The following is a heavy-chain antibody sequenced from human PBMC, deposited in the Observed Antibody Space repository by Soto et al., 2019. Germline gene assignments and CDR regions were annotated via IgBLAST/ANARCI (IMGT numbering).Heavy chain of an antibody. CDR3: ARARIVGATKSRWFDP. Sequence: SETLSLTCAVSGGSISSSNWWSWVRQPPGKGLEWIGEIYHSGSTNYNPSLKSRVTISVDKSKNQFSLKLSSVTAADTAVYYCARARIVGATKSRWFDPWGQGTLVTVSS. D-gene: IGHD1-26*01. J-gene: IGHJ5*02. CDR1: GGSISSSNW. V-gene: IGHV4-4*02. CDR2: IYHSGST.